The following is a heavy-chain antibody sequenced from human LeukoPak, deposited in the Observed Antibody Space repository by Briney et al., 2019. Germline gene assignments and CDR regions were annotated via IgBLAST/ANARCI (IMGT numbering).Heavy chain of an antibody. V-gene: IGHV1-69*05. CDR3: AGDGYGGSPSGYFDY. Sequence: ASVKVSCKASGGTFSSYAISWVRQAPGQGLEWMGGIIPIFGTANYAQKFQGRVTITTDESTSTAYMELSSLRSEDTAVYYCAGDGYGGSPSGYFDYWGQGTLVTVSS. CDR1: GGTFSSYA. J-gene: IGHJ4*02. CDR2: IIPIFGTA. D-gene: IGHD4-23*01.